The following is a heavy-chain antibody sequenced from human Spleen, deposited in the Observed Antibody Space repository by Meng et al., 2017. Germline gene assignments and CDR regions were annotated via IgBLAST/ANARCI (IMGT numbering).Heavy chain of an antibody. J-gene: IGHJ5*02. CDR1: CGSISFSY. D-gene: IGHD5/OR15-5a*01. CDR2: IYSSGST. V-gene: IGHV4-59*10. Sequence: QVQRPQWGVGLLKPSVTLSLTGVVSCGSISFSYWSWLRQPAGEGLEWSGRIYSSGSTHYNPSLKSRLTMSVDTSKNQFSMSLSSVTAADTAVYYCARSVNWVYPWGQGTLVTVSS. CDR3: ARSVNWVYP.